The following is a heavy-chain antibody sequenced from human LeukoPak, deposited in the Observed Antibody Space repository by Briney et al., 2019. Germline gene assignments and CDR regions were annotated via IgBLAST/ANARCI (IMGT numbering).Heavy chain of an antibody. Sequence: SETLSLTCTVSGGSISSGGYYWSWIRQHPGKGLEWIGYIYYSGSTYYNPSIKGRVTISVDTSKNQFSLKLSSVTAADTAVYYCARDRYFDWLLSSYYYYGMDVWGQGTTVTVSS. CDR3: ARDRYFDWLLSSYYYYGMDV. CDR1: GGSISSGGYY. V-gene: IGHV4-31*03. D-gene: IGHD3-9*01. CDR2: IYYSGST. J-gene: IGHJ6*02.